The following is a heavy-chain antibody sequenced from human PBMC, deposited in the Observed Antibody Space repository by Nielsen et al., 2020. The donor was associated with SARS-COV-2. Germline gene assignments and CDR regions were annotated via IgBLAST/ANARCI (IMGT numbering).Heavy chain of an antibody. CDR3: ARGEGWLAPDAFDI. CDR1: GYTFTGYY. Sequence: SVKVSCKASGYTFTGYYMHWVRQAPGQGLEWMGGIIPIFGTANYAQKFQGRVTITADESTSTAYMELSSLRSEDTAVYYCARGEGWLAPDAFDIWGQGTMVTVSS. CDR2: IIPIFGTA. J-gene: IGHJ3*02. V-gene: IGHV1-69*13. D-gene: IGHD6-19*01.